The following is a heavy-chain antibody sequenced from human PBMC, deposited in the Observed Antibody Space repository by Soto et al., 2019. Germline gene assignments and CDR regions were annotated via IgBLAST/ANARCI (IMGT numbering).Heavy chain of an antibody. CDR3: GRGGAVAGFDY. CDR2: MNPNSGNT. D-gene: IGHD6-19*01. J-gene: IGHJ4*01. CDR1: GYTFTSYD. V-gene: IGHV1-8*01. Sequence: QVQLVQSGAEVKKPGASVKVSCKASGYTFTSYDINWVRQATGQGLEWMGWMNPNSGNTGYAQKFQGRVTMTRNTPKTPANRGRGGRRSEEPAGYYCGRGGAVAGFDYGGQEPWSPSPQ.